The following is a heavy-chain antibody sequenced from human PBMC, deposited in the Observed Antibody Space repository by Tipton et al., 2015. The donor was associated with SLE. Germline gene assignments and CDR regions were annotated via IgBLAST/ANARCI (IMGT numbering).Heavy chain of an antibody. CDR1: GGSITNSNYF. CDR3: ARHVDPTDYYYYAVDV. V-gene: IGHV4-39*07. Sequence: TLSLTCSVSGGSITNSNYFWGWIRQPPGKGLEWIGSIYNSGNTYYNASLKSRVTISVDTSKNQFSLRLSSVSAADTAVYYCARHVDPTDYYYYAVDVWGQGTTVTVSS. CDR2: IYNSGNT. J-gene: IGHJ6*02.